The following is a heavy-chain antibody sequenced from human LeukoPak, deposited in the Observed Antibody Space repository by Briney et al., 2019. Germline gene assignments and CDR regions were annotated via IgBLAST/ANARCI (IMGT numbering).Heavy chain of an antibody. CDR1: GYSFTNYW. D-gene: IGHD2-2*01. Sequence: GESLKISCKGSGYSFTNYWIGWGRQMPGKGLEWMGIISPDGSDTRYSPSFQGQVTISADKSISTAYLQWSSLKASDTAMYYCARLTSSWSFDYWGQGTLVTVSS. V-gene: IGHV5-51*01. J-gene: IGHJ4*02. CDR3: ARLTSSWSFDY. CDR2: ISPDGSDT.